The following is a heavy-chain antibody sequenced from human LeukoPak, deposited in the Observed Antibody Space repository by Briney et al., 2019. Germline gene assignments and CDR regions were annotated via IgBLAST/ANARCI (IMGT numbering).Heavy chain of an antibody. D-gene: IGHD5-18*01. CDR3: ARGGYSYPETYYYYYYYMDV. CDR2: IIPICGTA. CDR1: GGTFSSYA. Sequence: ASVKVSCKASGGTFSSYAISWVRQAPGQGLEWMGGIIPICGTANYAQKFQGRVTITADESTSTAYMELSSLRSEDTAMYYCARGGYSYPETYYYYYYYMDVWGKGTTVTVSS. V-gene: IGHV1-69*01. J-gene: IGHJ6*03.